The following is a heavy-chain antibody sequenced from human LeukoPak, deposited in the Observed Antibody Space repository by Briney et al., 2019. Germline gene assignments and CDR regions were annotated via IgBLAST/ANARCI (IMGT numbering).Heavy chain of an antibody. J-gene: IGHJ4*02. Sequence: GGSLRLSCAASGFTFSYYWMHWVRQAPGKGLVWVSRINSEGTSTSFADSVKGRFTVSRDSAKNTLYLQMNSLRPEDTAVYYCVRSYRDLTGYYNHFDYWGQGNLVTVSS. CDR2: INSEGTST. V-gene: IGHV3-74*01. D-gene: IGHD3-9*01. CDR1: GFTFSYYW. CDR3: VRSYRDLTGYYNHFDY.